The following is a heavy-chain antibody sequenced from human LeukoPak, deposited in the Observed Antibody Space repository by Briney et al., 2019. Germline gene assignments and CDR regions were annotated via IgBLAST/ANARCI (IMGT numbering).Heavy chain of an antibody. Sequence: SETLSLTCIVSGGSISSSSYYWGWIRQPPGKGLEWIGSIYYSGSTYYNPSLKSRVTISVDTSKNQFSLKLSSVTAADTAVYFCARAYSSSWYFNWFDPWGQGTLVTVSS. J-gene: IGHJ5*02. CDR1: GGSISSSSYY. CDR3: ARAYSSSWYFNWFDP. D-gene: IGHD6-13*01. CDR2: IYYSGST. V-gene: IGHV4-39*07.